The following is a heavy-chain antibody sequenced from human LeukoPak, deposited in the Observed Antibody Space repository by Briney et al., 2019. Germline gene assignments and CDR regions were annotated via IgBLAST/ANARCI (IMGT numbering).Heavy chain of an antibody. CDR3: AIPCGNGWYYFDY. CDR2: INTDGSST. Sequence: GGSLSLSCAASGFTFSGYWMHWVRQVPGKGLVWVSRINTDGSSTSYADSVKGRFTISRDNAKNTLYLQMNSLRAEDTAVYYCAIPCGNGWYYFDYWGQGTLVTVSS. D-gene: IGHD6-19*01. CDR1: GFTFSGYW. J-gene: IGHJ4*02. V-gene: IGHV3-74*01.